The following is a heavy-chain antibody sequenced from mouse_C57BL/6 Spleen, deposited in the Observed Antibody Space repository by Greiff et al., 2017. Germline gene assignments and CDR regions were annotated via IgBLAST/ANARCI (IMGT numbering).Heavy chain of an antibody. CDR1: GYTFTGYW. V-gene: IGHV1-9*01. Sequence: QVQLKQSGAELMKPGASVKLSCKATGYTFTGYWIEWVKQRPGHGLEWIGEILPGSGSTTYNEKFKVKATFTTVTCANTAYMHRSRLTTEDSAIYDCARWHSNYVAWFAYWGQGTLVTVSA. D-gene: IGHD2-5*01. CDR2: ILPGSGST. J-gene: IGHJ3*01. CDR3: ARWHSNYVAWFAY.